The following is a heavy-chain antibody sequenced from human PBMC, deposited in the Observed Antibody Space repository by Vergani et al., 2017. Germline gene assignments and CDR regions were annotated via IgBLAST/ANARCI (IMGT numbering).Heavy chain of an antibody. CDR1: GGSISSSSYY. J-gene: IGHJ4*02. Sequence: QLQLQESGPGLVKPSETLSLTCTVSGGSISSSSYYWGWIRQPPGKGLEWIGSIYYSGSTYYNPSLKSRVTISVDTSKNQFSLTLSSVTAADTAVYYCARQSSYCSGGSCYYFEFDYWGQGTLVTVSS. D-gene: IGHD2-15*01. V-gene: IGHV4-39*01. CDR3: ARQSSYCSGGSCYYFEFDY. CDR2: IYYSGST.